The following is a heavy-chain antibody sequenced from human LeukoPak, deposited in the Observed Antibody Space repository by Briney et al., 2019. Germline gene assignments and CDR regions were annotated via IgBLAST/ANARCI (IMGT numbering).Heavy chain of an antibody. CDR1: GDSIISSSHY. J-gene: IGHJ6*02. CDR2: IYYSGST. Sequence: SESLSLTCTVFGDSIISSSHYWGWILQPPGKGLEWIGSIYYSGSTHFNPSLQSRVTMSVDTSKNQFYLKLSSVTAADTAGYYCARHWTGYYYYGMDVWGQGTTDPVSS. CDR3: ARHWTGYYYYGMDV. D-gene: IGHD3/OR15-3a*01. V-gene: IGHV4-39*01.